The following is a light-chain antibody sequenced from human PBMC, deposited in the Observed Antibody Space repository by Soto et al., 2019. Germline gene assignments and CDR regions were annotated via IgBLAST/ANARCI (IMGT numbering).Light chain of an antibody. Sequence: LTQPPSASGTPGQIVAISCSGSSSNIGSNTVTWYQQLPGTAPKLLIYSTSQRSSGVPGRFSGSKSGASASLSISGLQSEDEADYYCAAWDDRLDVYVFGTGTKVTVL. CDR1: SSNIGSNT. V-gene: IGLV1-44*01. J-gene: IGLJ1*01. CDR2: STS. CDR3: AAWDDRLDVYV.